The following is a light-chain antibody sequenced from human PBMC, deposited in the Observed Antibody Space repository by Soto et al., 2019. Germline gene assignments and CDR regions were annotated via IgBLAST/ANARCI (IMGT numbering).Light chain of an antibody. J-gene: IGKJ1*01. CDR2: AAS. CDR3: QQSNSIPPWT. Sequence: IQMTQSPSSLSASVGDRVTITCRASQTISKYLHWYQHKPGKGPKLLIYAASTLQSGVPSRFSGSGSGTDFTLTISSLQPEDVATYYCQQSNSIPPWTFGQGTKVEIK. CDR1: QTISKY. V-gene: IGKV1-39*01.